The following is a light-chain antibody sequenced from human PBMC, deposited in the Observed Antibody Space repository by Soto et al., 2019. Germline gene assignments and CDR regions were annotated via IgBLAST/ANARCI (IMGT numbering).Light chain of an antibody. V-gene: IGLV1-51*02. CDR2: QNN. Sequence: QSVVTQPPSVSASPGQKVTISCSGSNSNIGNNYVSWYQHLPETAPKLLIYQNNKRPSGIPDRFSGSKSGTSATLDITGLQTGDEADYYCGAWDSSLSAGVFGGGTQLTVL. CDR1: NSNIGNNY. CDR3: GAWDSSLSAGV. J-gene: IGLJ2*01.